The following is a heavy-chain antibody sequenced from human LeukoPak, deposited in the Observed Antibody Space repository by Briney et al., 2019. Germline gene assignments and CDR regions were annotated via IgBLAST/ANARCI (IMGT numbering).Heavy chain of an antibody. CDR2: IYTSGST. Sequence: SETLSLTCTVSGGSTSSYYWSWIRQPPGKGLEWIGYIYTSGSTNYNPSLKSRVTISVDTSKNQFSLKLSSVTAADTAVYYCARPSSYSSSSAVDYWGQGTLVTVSS. CDR1: GGSTSSYY. J-gene: IGHJ4*02. V-gene: IGHV4-4*08. CDR3: ARPSSYSSSSAVDY. D-gene: IGHD6-6*01.